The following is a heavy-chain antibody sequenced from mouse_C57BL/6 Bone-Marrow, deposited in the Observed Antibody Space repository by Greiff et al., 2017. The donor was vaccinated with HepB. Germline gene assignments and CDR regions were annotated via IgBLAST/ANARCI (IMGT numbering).Heavy chain of an antibody. V-gene: IGHV1-59*01. CDR3: ARSPDGYYYLDY. CDR2: IDPSDSYT. J-gene: IGHJ2*01. CDR1: GYTFTSYW. D-gene: IGHD2-3*01. Sequence: QVQLQQPGAELVRPGTSVKLSCKASGYTFTSYWMHWVKQRPGQGLEWIGVIDPSDSYTNYNQKFKGKATLTVDTSSSTAYMQLSSLTSEDSAVYYCARSPDGYYYLDYWGQGTTLTVSS.